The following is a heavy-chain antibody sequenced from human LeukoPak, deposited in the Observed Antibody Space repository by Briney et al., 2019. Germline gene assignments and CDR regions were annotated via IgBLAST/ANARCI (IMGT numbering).Heavy chain of an antibody. D-gene: IGHD1-7*01. V-gene: IGHV4-61*02. CDR3: AREGITGTTWSYYYYYMDV. CDR1: GGSISSGSYY. Sequence: SETLSLTCTVSGGSISSGSYYWSWIRQPAGKGLEWIGRIYTSGSTNYNPSLQSRVTISVDTSKNQFSLKLSSVTAADTAVYYCAREGITGTTWSYYYYYMDVWGKGTTVTVSS. CDR2: IYTSGST. J-gene: IGHJ6*03.